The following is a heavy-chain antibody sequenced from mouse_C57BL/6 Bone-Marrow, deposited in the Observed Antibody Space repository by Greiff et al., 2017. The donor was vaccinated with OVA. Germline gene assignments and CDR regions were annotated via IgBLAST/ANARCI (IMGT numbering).Heavy chain of an antibody. D-gene: IGHD2-4*01. CDR1: GFTFSSYA. V-gene: IGHV5-9-1*02. J-gene: IGHJ3*01. CDR3: SSDPPYDYSFAY. CDR2: ISSGGGYI. Sequence: DVLLVESGEGLVKPGGSLKLSCAASGFTFSSYAMSWVRQTPEKRLEWVAYISSGGGYIYYAETVKGRFTISRDNASNTLYLQLSSLKSEDTAMYSGSSDPPYDYSFAYWGQGTLVTVSA.